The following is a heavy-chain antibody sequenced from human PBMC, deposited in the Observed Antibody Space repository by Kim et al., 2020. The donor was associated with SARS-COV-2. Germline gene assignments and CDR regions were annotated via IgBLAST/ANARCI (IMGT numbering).Heavy chain of an antibody. V-gene: IGHV4-39*01. D-gene: IGHD6-19*01. CDR1: GCSISSSSYY. J-gene: IGHJ2*01. Sequence: SETLSLTCTVSGCSISSSSYYWGWIRQPPGKGLEWIGSIYYSGSTYYNPSLKSRVTISVDTSKHQFSQKLSSVTAADTSEYYCAGPVARITVAGDWYLDL. CDR3: AGPVARITVAGDWYLDL. CDR2: IYYSGST.